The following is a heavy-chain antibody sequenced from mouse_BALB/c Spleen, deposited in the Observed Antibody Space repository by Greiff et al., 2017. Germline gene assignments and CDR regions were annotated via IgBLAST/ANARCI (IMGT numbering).Heavy chain of an antibody. CDR1: GFSLTGYG. CDR3: ARDRVYGNYVGAMDY. V-gene: IGHV2-6-7*01. Sequence: QVQLKESGPGLVAPSQSLSITCTVSGFSLTGYGVNWVRQPPGKGLEWLGMIWGDGSTDYNSALKSRLSISKDKTKSQVFLKMNSLQTDDTARYYCARDRVYGNYVGAMDYWGQGTSVTVSS. D-gene: IGHD2-1*01. CDR2: IWGDGST. J-gene: IGHJ4*01.